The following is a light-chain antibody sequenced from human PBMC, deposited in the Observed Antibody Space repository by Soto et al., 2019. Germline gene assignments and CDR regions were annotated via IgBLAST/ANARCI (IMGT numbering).Light chain of an antibody. Sequence: IQLTQSPSSLSASVGDRVTITCRAGQDIGSALAWYQQRPGKAPKLLLYDASNFEAGVPSRFSGSGSGTDFTLTITSMRPEDFATDYFLQFNGFPPTFDGGNKVHIQ. CDR1: QDIGSA. V-gene: IGKV1-13*02. CDR3: LQFNGFPPT. CDR2: DAS. J-gene: IGKJ4*01.